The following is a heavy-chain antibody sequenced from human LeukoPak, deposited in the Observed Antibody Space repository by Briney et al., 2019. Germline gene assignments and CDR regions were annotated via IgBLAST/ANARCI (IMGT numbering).Heavy chain of an antibody. V-gene: IGHV3-48*04. CDR2: IVGSSSNV. CDR3: ATDSPETAAFDY. CDR1: GFSFSTYS. J-gene: IGHJ4*02. D-gene: IGHD1-1*01. Sequence: PGGSLRLSCTASGFSFSTYSMNWVRQAPGKGLEWVSYIVGSSSNVYYADSVKGRFTISRDNAKNSLYLQMDSLRAEDTAVYYCATDSPETAAFDYWGQGTLVTVSS.